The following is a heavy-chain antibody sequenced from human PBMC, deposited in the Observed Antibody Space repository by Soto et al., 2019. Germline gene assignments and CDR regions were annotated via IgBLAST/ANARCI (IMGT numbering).Heavy chain of an antibody. D-gene: IGHD1-26*01. CDR2: MVGDGSSS. V-gene: IGHV3-23*01. J-gene: IGHJ4*02. CDR1: GFIFRTYA. Sequence: EVQLLESGGGLAQPGGSLRLSYAASGFIFRTYAMNWVRQAPGKGLEWVSVMVGDGSSSDYADSVRGRFTICRDNSKNTLYLQMNILRAEDTAVYYCAKDLRPDGRYDLDYWGQGTLVTVSS. CDR3: AKDLRPDGRYDLDY.